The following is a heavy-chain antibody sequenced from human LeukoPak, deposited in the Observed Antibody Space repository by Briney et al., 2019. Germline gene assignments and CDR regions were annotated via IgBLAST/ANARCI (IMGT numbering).Heavy chain of an antibody. Sequence: GGSLRLSCAASGFTFSSYAMSWVRQAPGEGLEWVSRIGVNGVTTYYADSVKGRFTISRDSSRNTLFLHMNGLRAEDTAVYYCAKEVFGEYYDGLDYWGQGTLVTVSS. D-gene: IGHD3-10*02. CDR3: AKEVFGEYYDGLDY. V-gene: IGHV3-23*01. CDR2: IGVNGVTT. J-gene: IGHJ4*02. CDR1: GFTFSSYA.